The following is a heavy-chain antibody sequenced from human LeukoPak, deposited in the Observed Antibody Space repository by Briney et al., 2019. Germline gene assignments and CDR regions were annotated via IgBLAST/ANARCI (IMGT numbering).Heavy chain of an antibody. CDR3: ARDRDGIAAD. V-gene: IGHV1-8*01. CDR2: MNPNSGNT. Sequence: ASVKVSCKASGYTFTSYDINWVRQATGQGLEWMGWMNPNSGNTGYAQKLQGRVTMTTDTSTSAAYMELRSLRSDDTAVYYCARDRDGIAADWGQGTLVTVSS. CDR1: GYTFTSYD. J-gene: IGHJ4*02. D-gene: IGHD6-25*01.